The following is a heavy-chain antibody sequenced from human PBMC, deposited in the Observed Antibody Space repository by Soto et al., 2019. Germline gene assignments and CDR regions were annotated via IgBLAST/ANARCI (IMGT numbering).Heavy chain of an antibody. Sequence: QVHLVQSGAEVKKPGSSVKVSCKASGGTFSSYPINWVRQAPGQGLEWMGGIIPFFDTTHSAQKFQGRLTITADESTSTTYMELSSLRSEDTAVYYCASRPVMEVAQYGNWFDPWGQGTLVTVSS. D-gene: IGHD2-15*01. V-gene: IGHV1-69*01. J-gene: IGHJ5*02. CDR3: ASRPVMEVAQYGNWFDP. CDR2: IIPFFDTT. CDR1: GGTFSSYP.